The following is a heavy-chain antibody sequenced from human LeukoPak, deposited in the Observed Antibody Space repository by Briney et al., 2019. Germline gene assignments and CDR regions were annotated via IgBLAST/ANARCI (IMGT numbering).Heavy chain of an antibody. Sequence: ASVKVSCKASGYTFTSYGISWVRQAPGQGLEWMGWISAYNGNTNYAQKLQGRVTMTTDTSTSTAYMELSRLRSDHTAVYYCAREGVYCSSTSCYSPYDYWGQGTLVTVSS. D-gene: IGHD2-2*01. J-gene: IGHJ4*02. CDR3: AREGVYCSSTSCYSPYDY. CDR1: GYTFTSYG. CDR2: ISAYNGNT. V-gene: IGHV1-18*01.